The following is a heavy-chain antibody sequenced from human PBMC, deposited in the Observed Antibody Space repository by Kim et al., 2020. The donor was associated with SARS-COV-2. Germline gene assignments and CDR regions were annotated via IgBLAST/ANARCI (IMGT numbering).Heavy chain of an antibody. CDR1: GGSMISHY. D-gene: IGHD3-3*01. V-gene: IGHV4-59*11. CDR2: VFYSGTT. Sequence: SETLSLTCTVSGGSMISHYWNWIRQTPGKGLEWIGYVFYSGTTKYNPSLKSRVTISVDTSKNQFSLNLNSVTAVDTAVYYCGRVDFWSGIDYWGQGTLVTVTS. J-gene: IGHJ4*02. CDR3: GRVDFWSGIDY.